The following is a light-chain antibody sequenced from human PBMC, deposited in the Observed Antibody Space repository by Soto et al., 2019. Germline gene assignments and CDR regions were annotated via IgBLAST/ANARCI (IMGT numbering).Light chain of an antibody. CDR1: SSDVGGYNY. CDR3: SSYGGSNKVDG. J-gene: IGLJ1*01. Sequence: QSVLTQPHSTSWSPGQSVTISCTGTSSDVGGYNYVSWYQQHPGKAPKLMIYEFFKRPSGVPDRFSGSKSGNTASLTVSGLQAEDEADYDCSSYGGSNKVDGFGTGTKVNVL. CDR2: EFF. V-gene: IGLV2-8*01.